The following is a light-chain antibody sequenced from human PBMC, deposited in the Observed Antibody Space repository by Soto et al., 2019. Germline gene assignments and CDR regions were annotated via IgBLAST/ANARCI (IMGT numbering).Light chain of an antibody. V-gene: IGKV1-5*01. CDR2: GAS. J-gene: IGKJ1*01. CDR3: QQYNTYPRT. Sequence: IQMSQSPSTLSASAGDGVSIACRASQSIRSYLAWYRQKPGKAPNLLTFGASSLERGVPSRFSGSGSGTEFTLTISSLQPDDFATYYCQQYNTYPRTFGQGTKVDLK. CDR1: QSIRSY.